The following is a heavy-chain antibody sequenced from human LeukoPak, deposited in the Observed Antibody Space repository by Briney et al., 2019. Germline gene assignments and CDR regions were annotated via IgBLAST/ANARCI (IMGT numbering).Heavy chain of an antibody. V-gene: IGHV3-64*04. CDR1: GFTFSNSA. Sequence: PGGSLGLSCSASGFTFSNSAMYWVRQAPGKGLEYISGISSNEGSTYYADSVKCRFAISRDNSKNTLYLQMDSLRAEDTAVYYCAREMDRGVTSPYFDYWGQGSLVAVCS. CDR2: ISSNEGST. CDR3: AREMDRGVTSPYFDY. J-gene: IGHJ4*02. D-gene: IGHD2-21*02.